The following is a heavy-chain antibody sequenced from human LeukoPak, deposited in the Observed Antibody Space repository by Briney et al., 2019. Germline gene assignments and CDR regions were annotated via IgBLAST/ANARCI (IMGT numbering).Heavy chain of an antibody. CDR2: IYYSGST. CDR3: ARGRIAAAPDFDY. Sequence: SETLSLTCTVSGGSISSLYWSWIRQPPGKGLEWIGYIYYSGSTNYNPSLKSRVTISVDTSKNQFSLKLSSVTAADTAVYYCARGRIAAAPDFDYWGQGTLVTVSS. J-gene: IGHJ4*02. CDR1: GGSISSLY. V-gene: IGHV4-59*11. D-gene: IGHD6-13*01.